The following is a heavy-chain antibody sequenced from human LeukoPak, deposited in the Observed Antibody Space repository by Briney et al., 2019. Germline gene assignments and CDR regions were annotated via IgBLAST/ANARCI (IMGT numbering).Heavy chain of an antibody. J-gene: IGHJ5*01. CDR2: IYYSGST. D-gene: IGHD3-3*01. V-gene: IGHV4-59*01. CDR3: ARGRNLEWFDY. CDR1: GDSFRSYY. Sequence: SETLSLTCTVSGDSFRSYYWSWIRQPPGKGLEWIGYIYYSGSTNYNPSLKSRVTISVDTSKDQFSLKLNSVTAADTAVYYCARGRNLEWFDYWGQGTLVTVSS.